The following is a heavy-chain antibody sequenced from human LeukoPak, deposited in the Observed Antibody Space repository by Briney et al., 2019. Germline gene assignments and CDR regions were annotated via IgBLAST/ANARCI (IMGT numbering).Heavy chain of an antibody. CDR3: TREQDREASATVVGDY. V-gene: IGHV3-30*04. CDR1: GFTFSSYA. J-gene: IGHJ4*02. CDR2: ISYDGSNK. Sequence: PGRSLRHSCAASGFTFSSYAMHWVRQAPGKGLEWVAVISYDGSNKYYADSVKGRFTISRDNAKNSLFLQMNSLRAEDTAVYYCTREQDREASATVVGDYWGQGTLVTVSS. D-gene: IGHD4-23*01.